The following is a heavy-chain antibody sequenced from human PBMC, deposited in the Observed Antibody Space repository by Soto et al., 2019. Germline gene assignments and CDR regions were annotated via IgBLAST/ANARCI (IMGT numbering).Heavy chain of an antibody. J-gene: IGHJ5*02. CDR1: GFTFSDYY. CDR2: ISSSGDTI. CDR3: ARSPRADLGYCRSTSCYLSWFDP. Sequence: QVQLVESGGGLVKPGGSLRLSCAASGFTFSDYYMSWIRQAPGKGLEWVSYISSSGDTIYYADSVKGRFTISRDNAKNPLYLPMNGLRAEDTAVYYCARSPRADLGYCRSTSCYLSWFDPWGQGTLVTVSS. D-gene: IGHD2-2*01. V-gene: IGHV3-11*01.